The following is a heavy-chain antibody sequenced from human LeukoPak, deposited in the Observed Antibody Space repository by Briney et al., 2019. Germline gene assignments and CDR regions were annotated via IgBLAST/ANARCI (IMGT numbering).Heavy chain of an antibody. CDR2: ITPSSSLR. V-gene: IGHV3-11*03. CDR3: ASGYDLYYFVY. D-gene: IGHD5-12*01. J-gene: IGHJ4*02. Sequence: GGSLRLSCAPCGLTFSDSYMTWIRQAPGKGLEGVSYITPSSSLRNYVGSVKGRFHSSRENAKISLYLQMNSLRAEDSAVYYCASGYDLYYFVYWGQGTLVTVSS. CDR1: GLTFSDSY.